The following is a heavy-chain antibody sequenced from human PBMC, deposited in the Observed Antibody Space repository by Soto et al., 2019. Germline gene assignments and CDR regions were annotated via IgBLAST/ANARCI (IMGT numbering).Heavy chain of an antibody. Sequence: QVQLVQSGAEVKKPGASVKVSCKASGYTFTSYAMHWVRQAPGQRLEWMGWINAGNGNTQYSQKFQGRVTITRYTSASTAYMELSSLRSEDTAVYYCARDYSRGWYYFDYWGQGTLVTVSS. D-gene: IGHD6-19*01. V-gene: IGHV1-3*01. CDR1: GYTFTSYA. CDR3: ARDYSRGWYYFDY. CDR2: INAGNGNT. J-gene: IGHJ4*02.